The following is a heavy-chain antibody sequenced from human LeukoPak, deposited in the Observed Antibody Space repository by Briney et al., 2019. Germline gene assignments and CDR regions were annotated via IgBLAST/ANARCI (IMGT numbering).Heavy chain of an antibody. CDR1: GGSFSGYY. CDR3: AREGVPYCGGDCYSGSIDY. J-gene: IGHJ4*02. V-gene: IGHV4-34*01. D-gene: IGHD2-21*02. CDR2: INHSGST. Sequence: PSETLSLTCAVYGGSFSGYYWSWIRQPPGKGLEWIGEINHSGSTNYNPSLKSRVTISVDTSKNQFSLKLSSVTAADTAVYYCAREGVPYCGGDCYSGSIDYWGQGTLVTVSS.